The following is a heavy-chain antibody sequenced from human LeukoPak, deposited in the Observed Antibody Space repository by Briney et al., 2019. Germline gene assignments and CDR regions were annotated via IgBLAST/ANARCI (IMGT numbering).Heavy chain of an antibody. CDR3: ASKHPTVTNWCDP. D-gene: IGHD4-17*01. V-gene: IGHV4-39*07. CDR2: IYYSGST. Sequence: PSETLSLTCTVSGGSISSSSYYWGWIRQPPGKGLEWIGSIYYSGSTYYNPSLKSRVTISVDTSKNQFSLKLSSVTAADTAVYYCASKHPTVTNWCDPWGQGTLVTVSS. CDR1: GGSISSSSYY. J-gene: IGHJ5*02.